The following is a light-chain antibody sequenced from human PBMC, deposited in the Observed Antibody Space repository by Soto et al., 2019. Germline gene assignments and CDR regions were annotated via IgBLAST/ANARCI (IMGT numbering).Light chain of an antibody. CDR1: QRIRTY. CDR2: VAS. J-gene: IGKJ4*01. Sequence: IQLTPTPSELSGFVGESVSISWRASQRIRTYLNWDQQKSGKAPNLLIFVASTLQSGVPSRFSGSGSGADFTLTIRSLQPEDFATYYCQQSDTAPRDFGGGTKVDIK. CDR3: QQSDTAPRD. V-gene: IGKV1-39*01.